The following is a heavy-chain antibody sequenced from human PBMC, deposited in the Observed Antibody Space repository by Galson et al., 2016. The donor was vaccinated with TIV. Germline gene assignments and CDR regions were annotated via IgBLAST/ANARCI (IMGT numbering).Heavy chain of an antibody. V-gene: IGHV4-34*01. CDR3: SSPFPGGDDFWSAYYDAFDI. CDR2: INHSGST. D-gene: IGHD3-3*01. Sequence: SETLSLTCAVYGGSFNRYYWTWIRQPPGKGLEWIGQINHSGSTKYNPSLKSRGTISVDTSKNQFSLKLTSVTAADTAGYYFSSPFPGGDDFWSAYYDAFDIWGQGTMVTVSS. J-gene: IGHJ3*02. CDR1: GGSFNRYY.